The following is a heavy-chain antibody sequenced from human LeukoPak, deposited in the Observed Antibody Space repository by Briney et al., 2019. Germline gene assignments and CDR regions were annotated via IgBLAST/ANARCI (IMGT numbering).Heavy chain of an antibody. V-gene: IGHV3-43*01. CDR3: AKEVDCPSDCLFFHS. J-gene: IGHJ4*02. CDR1: GFTFDRFT. D-gene: IGHD2-21*02. CDR2: INRRGHT. Sequence: HPGGSLRLSCAASGFTFDRFTIHWVRQTPGKGLEWVSLINRRGHTFYADSVKGRFTISRDNSRNSAFLQMNSLRPEDTALYHCAKEVDCPSDCLFFHSWDQGTLVTVSS.